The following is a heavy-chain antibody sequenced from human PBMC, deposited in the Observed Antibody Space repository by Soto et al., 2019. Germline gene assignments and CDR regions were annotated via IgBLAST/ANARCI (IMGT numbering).Heavy chain of an antibody. CDR1: GGSISSGGYY. J-gene: IGHJ6*02. CDR3: ATDHRTHYYDSSGYSIYYYGMDV. CDR2: IYYSGST. V-gene: IGHV4-31*03. Sequence: SETLSLTCTVSGGSISSGGYYWSWIRQHPGKGLEWIGYIYYSGSTYYNPSLKSRVTISVDTSKNQFSLELSSVTAADTAVYYCATDHRTHYYDSSGYSIYYYGMDVWGQGTTVTVSS. D-gene: IGHD3-22*01.